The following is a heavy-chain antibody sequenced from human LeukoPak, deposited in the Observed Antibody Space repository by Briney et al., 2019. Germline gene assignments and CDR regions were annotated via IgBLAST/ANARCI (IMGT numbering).Heavy chain of an antibody. Sequence: AGGSLRLSCAASGFTFSSYEMNWVRQAPGKGLEWVSYISSSGSTTYYADSVKGRFTISRDNAKNSLYLQMNSLRAEDTAVYYCARDGTPNYRSGWVYMDVWGKGTTVTISS. CDR3: ARDGTPNYRSGWVYMDV. CDR2: ISSSGSTT. D-gene: IGHD6-25*01. CDR1: GFTFSSYE. V-gene: IGHV3-48*03. J-gene: IGHJ6*03.